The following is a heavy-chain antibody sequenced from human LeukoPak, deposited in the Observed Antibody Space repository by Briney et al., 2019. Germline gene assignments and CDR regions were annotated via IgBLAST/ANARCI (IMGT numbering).Heavy chain of an antibody. CDR3: ARDRSIVGSNMGLDN. J-gene: IGHJ4*02. CDR2: IVPILGIT. Sequence: SVKVSCKASGGTFSTFGISWVRQAPGQGLEWMGRIVPILGITDYAQKFQGRVTITADKSTSTAYMELSRLRFEDTAFYYCARDRSIVGSNMGLDNWGQGTQVTVSS. V-gene: IGHV1-69*04. CDR1: GGTFSTFG. D-gene: IGHD1-26*01.